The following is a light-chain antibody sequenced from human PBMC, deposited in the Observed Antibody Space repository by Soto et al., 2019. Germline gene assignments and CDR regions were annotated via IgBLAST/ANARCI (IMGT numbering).Light chain of an antibody. V-gene: IGLV2-14*01. CDR2: EVS. J-gene: IGLJ1*01. CDR3: SSYTNSNTLV. Sequence: QSVLTQPPSASGSPGQSVTISCIGTSSDVGGYNYVSWYQQHPGKAPKLMIYEVSKRPSGVSNRFSGSKSGNTASLTISGLQVEDEADYYCSSYTNSNTLVFGTGTKLTVL. CDR1: SSDVGGYNY.